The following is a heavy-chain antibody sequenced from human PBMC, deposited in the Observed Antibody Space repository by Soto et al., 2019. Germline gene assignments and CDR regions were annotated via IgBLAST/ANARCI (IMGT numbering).Heavy chain of an antibody. Sequence: SLRLSCAASGSTFSSYAMSWVRQAPGKGLEWVSAISGSGGSTYYADSVKGRFTISRDNSKNTLYLQMNSLRAEDTAVYYCAKDQIVSYGPYDAFDIWGQGTMVTVSS. CDR2: ISGSGGST. CDR3: AKDQIVSYGPYDAFDI. D-gene: IGHD5-18*01. J-gene: IGHJ3*02. V-gene: IGHV3-23*01. CDR1: GSTFSSYA.